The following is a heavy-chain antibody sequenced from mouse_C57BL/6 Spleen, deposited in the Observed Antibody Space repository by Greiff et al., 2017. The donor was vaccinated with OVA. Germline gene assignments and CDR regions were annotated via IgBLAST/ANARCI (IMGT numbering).Heavy chain of an antibody. J-gene: IGHJ2*01. Sequence: EVKLQESGPGLVKPSQSLSLTCSVTGYSITSGYYWNWIRQFPGNKLEWMGYISYDGSNNYNPSLKNRISITRDTSKNQFFLKLNSVTTEDTATYYCARGGQGRGALDYWGQGTTLTVSS. CDR3: ARGGQGRGALDY. V-gene: IGHV3-6*01. CDR1: GYSITSGYY. CDR2: ISYDGSN. D-gene: IGHD3-3*01.